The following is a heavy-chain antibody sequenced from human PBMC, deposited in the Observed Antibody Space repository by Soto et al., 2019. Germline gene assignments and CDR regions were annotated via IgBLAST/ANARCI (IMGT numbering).Heavy chain of an antibody. D-gene: IGHD3-9*01. J-gene: IGHJ4*02. CDR3: ARPSLNYDILTFDN. V-gene: IGHV4-39*01. Sequence: SETLSLTCSVSGGSINRSNYYWAWIRQPPGKALEWIGNIYYTGRTFYNPSLMSRVSISVDTSRNQFSLRLTSVTAADTAVYYCARPSLNYDILTFDNWGQGSLVTVSS. CDR2: IYYTGRT. CDR1: GGSINRSNYY.